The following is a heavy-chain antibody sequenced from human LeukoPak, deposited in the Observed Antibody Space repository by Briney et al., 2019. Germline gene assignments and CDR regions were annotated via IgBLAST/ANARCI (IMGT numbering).Heavy chain of an antibody. CDR1: GFTFSSYA. Sequence: GGSLRLSCAASGFTFSSYAMSWVRQAPGKGLEWVSAISGSGGSTYYADSVKGRFTISRDNSKNTLYLQMNSLRAEDTAVYYCARARRNGYNPYYFDYWGQGTLVTVSS. J-gene: IGHJ4*02. CDR2: ISGSGGST. CDR3: ARARRNGYNPYYFDY. D-gene: IGHD5-24*01. V-gene: IGHV3-23*01.